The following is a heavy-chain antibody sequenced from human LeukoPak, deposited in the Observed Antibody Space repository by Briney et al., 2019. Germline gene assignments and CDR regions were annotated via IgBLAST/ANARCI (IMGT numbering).Heavy chain of an antibody. V-gene: IGHV3-9*01. CDR3: ARDETPTNGYDSYDF. CDR2: ISWNSGSI. Sequence: GGSLRLSCAASGFTFDDYAMHWVRQAPGKGLEWVSGISWNSGSIGYADSVKGRFTISRDNAKNSLYLQMNSLRAEDTAVYYCARDETPTNGYDSYDFWGQGTLVTVST. J-gene: IGHJ4*02. D-gene: IGHD5-12*01. CDR1: GFTFDDYA.